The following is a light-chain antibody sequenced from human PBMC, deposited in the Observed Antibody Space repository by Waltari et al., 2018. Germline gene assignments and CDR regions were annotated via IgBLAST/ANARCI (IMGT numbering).Light chain of an antibody. CDR2: QDT. Sequence: SYELTQPPSVSVSPGQTASITCSGDKLGDTYASWYQQKPGQSPVLVICQDTKRPSGIPERFSGSNSGNTATLTISGTQAMDEADYYCQAWDSRHVIIGGGTKLTVL. V-gene: IGLV3-1*01. CDR1: KLGDTY. J-gene: IGLJ2*01. CDR3: QAWDSRHVI.